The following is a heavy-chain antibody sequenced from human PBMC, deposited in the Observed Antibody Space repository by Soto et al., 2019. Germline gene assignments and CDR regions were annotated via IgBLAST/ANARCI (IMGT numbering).Heavy chain of an antibody. CDR3: ARDGVDLGEDYFDY. D-gene: IGHD2-8*01. CDR2: ISYDGSNK. Sequence: QVQLVESGGGVVQPGRSLRLSCAASGFTFSSYAMHWVRQAPGKGLEWVAVISYDGSNKYYADSVKGRFTISRDNSKNTLYLQMNSPRAEDTAVYYCARDGVDLGEDYFDYWGQGTLVTVSS. V-gene: IGHV3-30-3*01. CDR1: GFTFSSYA. J-gene: IGHJ4*02.